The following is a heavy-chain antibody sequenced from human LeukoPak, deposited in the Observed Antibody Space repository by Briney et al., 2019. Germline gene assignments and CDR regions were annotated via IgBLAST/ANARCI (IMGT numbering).Heavy chain of an antibody. CDR2: INHSGST. D-gene: IGHD3-10*01. V-gene: IGHV4-34*01. Sequence: SETLSLTCGVYGGSFSGYYWSWIRQPPGKGLEWIGEINHSGSTNYNPSLKSRVTISVDTSKNQFSLKLSSVTAADTAVYYCARGSRITMVRGIRGYAFDIWGQGTMVTVSS. CDR1: GGSFSGYY. J-gene: IGHJ3*02. CDR3: ARGSRITMVRGIRGYAFDI.